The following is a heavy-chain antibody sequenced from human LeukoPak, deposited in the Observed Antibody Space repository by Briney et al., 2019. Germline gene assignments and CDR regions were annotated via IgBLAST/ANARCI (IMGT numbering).Heavy chain of an antibody. D-gene: IGHD2-15*01. V-gene: IGHV4-39*07. CDR3: ARLGWTDAFDI. CDR2: IYKTGST. Sequence: SETLSLTCTVSGGSISSTTYYWAWIRQPPGKGLEWIGSIYKTGSTNYSPSLKSRVTISVDTSKNQFSLKLSSVTAADTAVYYCARLGWTDAFDIWGQGTMVTVSS. CDR1: GGSISSTTYY. J-gene: IGHJ3*02.